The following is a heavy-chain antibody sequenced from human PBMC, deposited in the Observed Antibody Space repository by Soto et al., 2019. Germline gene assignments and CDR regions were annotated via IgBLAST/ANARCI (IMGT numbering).Heavy chain of an antibody. D-gene: IGHD6-6*01. CDR2: IYPGDSDT. Sequence: PGESLKISCKGSGYSFAGYWIGWVRQMPGKGLDWMGVIYPGDSDTRYSPSFQGQVTISADKSISTAYLQWSSLKASDTAMYYCAIRIAARPDDAFDIWGQGTMVTVSS. CDR1: GYSFAGYW. CDR3: AIRIAARPDDAFDI. J-gene: IGHJ3*02. V-gene: IGHV5-51*01.